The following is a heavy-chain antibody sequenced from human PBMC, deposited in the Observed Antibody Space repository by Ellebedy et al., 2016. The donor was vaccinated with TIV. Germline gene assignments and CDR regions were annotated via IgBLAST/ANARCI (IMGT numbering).Heavy chain of an antibody. CDR1: GYTFNSYY. V-gene: IGHV1-18*01. Sequence: AASVKVSCKASGYTFNSYYINWVRQAPGQGLEWMGWISCYNGNTNYAQKLQGRVTMTTDTSTITAYMELKSLRSDDTAVYFCSRDLSSNKWYPKYFDYWGQGTLVTVSS. CDR2: ISCYNGNT. D-gene: IGHD2-2*01. CDR3: SRDLSSNKWYPKYFDY. J-gene: IGHJ4*02.